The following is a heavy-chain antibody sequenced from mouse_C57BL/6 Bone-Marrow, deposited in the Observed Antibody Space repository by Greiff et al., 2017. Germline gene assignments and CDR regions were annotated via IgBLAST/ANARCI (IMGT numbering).Heavy chain of an antibody. V-gene: IGHV5-15*04. Sequence: DVHLVESGGGLVQPGGSLKLSCAASGFTFSDYGMAWVRQAPRKGPEWVAFISNLAYSIYYADTVTGRFTISRENAKNTLYLEMSSLRSEDTAMYYCARRDYYGSSPWFAYWGQGTLVTVSA. D-gene: IGHD1-1*01. CDR1: GFTFSDYG. CDR2: ISNLAYSI. J-gene: IGHJ3*01. CDR3: ARRDYYGSSPWFAY.